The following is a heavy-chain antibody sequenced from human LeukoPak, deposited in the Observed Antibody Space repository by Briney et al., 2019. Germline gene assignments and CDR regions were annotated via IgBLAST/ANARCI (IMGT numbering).Heavy chain of an antibody. D-gene: IGHD2-2*01. J-gene: IGHJ6*02. CDR1: GFTFSSYA. CDR2: ISGSGART. CDR3: ARGTPAASIYYYGMDV. Sequence: GGSLRLSCVASGFTFSSYAMSWVRQAPGKGLEWVSGISGSGARTYYADSVKDRFTIARDSSKKTLYLQMNNLRAEDTAVYYCARGTPAASIYYYGMDVWGQGTTVTVSS. V-gene: IGHV3-23*01.